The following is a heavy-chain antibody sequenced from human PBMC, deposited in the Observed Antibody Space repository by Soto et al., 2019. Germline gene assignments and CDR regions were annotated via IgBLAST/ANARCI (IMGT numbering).Heavy chain of an antibody. CDR2: ISAYNGNT. Sequence: ASVKVSCKASGYAFTSYGISWVRQAPGQGLEWMGWISAYNGNTNYAQKLQGRVTMTTDTSTSTAYMELRSLRSDDTAVYYCARDQDRFLTDDYWGQGTLVTVSS. CDR1: GYAFTSYG. J-gene: IGHJ4*02. V-gene: IGHV1-18*01. D-gene: IGHD2-21*02. CDR3: ARDQDRFLTDDY.